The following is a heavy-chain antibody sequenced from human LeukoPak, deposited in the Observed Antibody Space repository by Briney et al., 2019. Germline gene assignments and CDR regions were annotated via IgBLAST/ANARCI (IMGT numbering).Heavy chain of an antibody. CDR3: AGGYSSSWYAVDY. Sequence: SQTLSLTCAISGDSVPSNSAAWNWIRQSPSRGLEWLGRTYYRSKWYNDYAVSVKSRITINPDTSKNQFSLQLNSVTPEDTAVYYCAGGYSSSWYAVDYWGQGTLVTVSS. CDR2: TYYRSKWYN. D-gene: IGHD6-13*01. J-gene: IGHJ4*02. V-gene: IGHV6-1*01. CDR1: GDSVPSNSAA.